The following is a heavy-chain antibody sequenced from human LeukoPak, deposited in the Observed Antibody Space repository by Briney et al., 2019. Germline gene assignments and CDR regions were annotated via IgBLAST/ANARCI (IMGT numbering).Heavy chain of an antibody. CDR3: ARDGGAYCGGDCYFADDY. J-gene: IGHJ4*02. CDR2: INPNSGGT. Sequence: ASVKVSCKASGYTFTGYYMHWVRQAPGQGLEWMGWINPNSGGTDYAQKFQGRVTMTRDTSISTAYMELSRLRSDDTAAYYCARDGGAYCGGDCYFADDYWGQGTLVTVSS. CDR1: GYTFTGYY. D-gene: IGHD2-21*02. V-gene: IGHV1-2*02.